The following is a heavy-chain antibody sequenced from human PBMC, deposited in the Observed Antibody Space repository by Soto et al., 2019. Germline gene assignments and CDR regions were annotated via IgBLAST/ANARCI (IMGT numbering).Heavy chain of an antibody. CDR1: GFTFTRYS. CDR3: ARESEDLTSNFDY. V-gene: IGHV3-21*01. CDR2: ISSTTNYI. Sequence: GGSLRLSCAASGFTFTRYSMNWVRQAPGKGLEWVSSISSTTNYIYYADSMKGRFTVARDNAKNSVYLEMNSLSAEDTALYYCARESEDLTSNFDYWGQGTLVTVSS. J-gene: IGHJ4*02.